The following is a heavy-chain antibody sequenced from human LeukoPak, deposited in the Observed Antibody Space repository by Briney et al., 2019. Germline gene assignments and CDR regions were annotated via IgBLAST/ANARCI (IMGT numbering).Heavy chain of an antibody. J-gene: IGHJ4*02. D-gene: IGHD2-15*01. V-gene: IGHV3-23*01. CDR3: AKDASSVVVVVAATTHFDY. CDR1: GFTFSSYA. CDR2: ISGSGGST. Sequence: GGSLRLSCAASGFTFSSYAMSWVRQAPGKGLERVSAISGSGGSTYYADSVKGRFTISRDNSKNTLYLQMNSLRAEDTAVYYCAKDASSVVVVVAATTHFDYWGQGTLVTVSS.